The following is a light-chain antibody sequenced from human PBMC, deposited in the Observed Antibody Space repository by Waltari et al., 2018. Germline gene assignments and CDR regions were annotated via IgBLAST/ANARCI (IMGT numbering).Light chain of an antibody. Sequence: EIVLTQSPGTLSLSPGERATLSCRASQSVSRALAWYQQNPCPAPRLLIYGAFNSATGIPDRLSGSGSGTDFSLIISRLEPEDFAVYYCQHYVSLPVTFGQGTKVEIK. J-gene: IGKJ1*01. CDR2: GAF. V-gene: IGKV3-20*01. CDR1: QSVSRA. CDR3: QHYVSLPVT.